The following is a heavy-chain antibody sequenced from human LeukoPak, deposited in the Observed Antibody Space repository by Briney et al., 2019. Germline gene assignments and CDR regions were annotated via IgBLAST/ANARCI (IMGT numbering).Heavy chain of an antibody. V-gene: IGHV1-69*05. CDR2: IIPIFGTA. D-gene: IGHD2-2*01. Sequence: SVKVSCKASGGTFSSYAISWVRQAPGQGLEWMGGIIPIFGTANYAQKFQGRVTITTDESTSTAYMELSSLRSKDTAVYYCARDRGGYCSSTSCYYDAFDIWGQGTMVTVSS. CDR1: GGTFSSYA. J-gene: IGHJ3*02. CDR3: ARDRGGYCSSTSCYYDAFDI.